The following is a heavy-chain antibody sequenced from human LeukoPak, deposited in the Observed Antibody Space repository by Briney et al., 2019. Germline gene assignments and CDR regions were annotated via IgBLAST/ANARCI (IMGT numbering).Heavy chain of an antibody. CDR1: GYTFTRYD. J-gene: IGHJ5*02. CDR3: ARGDYGDYSSVVWFDP. CDR2: MNPNSGNT. D-gene: IGHD4-17*01. V-gene: IGHV1-8*01. Sequence: ASVKVSCKASGYTFTRYDINWVRQATGQGLEWMGWMNPNSGNTGYAQKFQGRVTMTRNTSISTAYMELSSLRSEDTAVYYCARGDYGDYSSVVWFDPWGQGTLVTVSS.